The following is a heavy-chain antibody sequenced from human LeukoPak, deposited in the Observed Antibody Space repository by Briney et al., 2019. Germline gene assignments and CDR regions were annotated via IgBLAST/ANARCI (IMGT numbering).Heavy chain of an antibody. CDR3: ASIITARQWYFDY. Sequence: SETLSLTCTVSGGSISSSSYYWGWIRQPPGKGLEWIGSIYYSGSTYYNPSLKSRVTISVDTSKNQFSLKLSSVTAADTAVYYCASIITARQWYFDYWGQGTLVTVSS. D-gene: IGHD6-6*01. CDR1: GGSISSSSYY. J-gene: IGHJ4*02. V-gene: IGHV4-39*01. CDR2: IYYSGST.